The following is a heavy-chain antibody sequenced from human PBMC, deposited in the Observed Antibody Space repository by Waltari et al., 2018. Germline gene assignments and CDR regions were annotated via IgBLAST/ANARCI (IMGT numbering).Heavy chain of an antibody. CDR3: ARDNDYYFDY. CDR1: GFTFSTYS. V-gene: IGHV3-48*04. CDR2: ISSSSSTI. Sequence: EVQLVESGGGLVLPGGSLRLSCAASGFTFSTYSMNWVRQAPGKGLEWVSYISSSSSTIYYADSVKGRFTFSRDNAKNSLYLQMNSLRAEDTAVYYCARDNDYYFDYWGQGTLVTVSS. D-gene: IGHD2-21*02. J-gene: IGHJ4*02.